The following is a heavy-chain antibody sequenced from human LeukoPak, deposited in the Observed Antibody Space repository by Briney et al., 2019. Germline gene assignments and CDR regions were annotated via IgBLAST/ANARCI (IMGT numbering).Heavy chain of an antibody. D-gene: IGHD3-10*01. CDR1: GGSISSSSYH. V-gene: IGHV4-39*01. CDR3: ARRHDGEFDY. J-gene: IGHJ4*02. Sequence: SETLSLTCTVSGGSISSSSYHWGWIRLPPGKGLEWIGNLYYSGSTYYNPSLKSRVTISVDRSKNQFSLKLNSVTAADTAVYYCARRHDGEFDYWGQGTQVTVSS. CDR2: LYYSGST.